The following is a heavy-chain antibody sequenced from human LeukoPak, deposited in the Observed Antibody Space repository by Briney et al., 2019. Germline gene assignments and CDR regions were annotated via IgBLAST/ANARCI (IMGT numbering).Heavy chain of an antibody. D-gene: IGHD2-2*02. CDR1: GGSISSGSYY. CDR2: IYYSGST. J-gene: IGHJ4*02. Sequence: SETLSLTCTVSGGSISSGSYYWGWIRQPPGKGLEWIGSIYYSGSTYYNPSLKSRVTISVDTSKAQFSLKLSSVTAADTAVYYCASNPVTYCSSTSCYTGLFAYWGQGTLVTVSS. CDR3: ASNPVTYCSSTSCYTGLFAY. V-gene: IGHV4-39*01.